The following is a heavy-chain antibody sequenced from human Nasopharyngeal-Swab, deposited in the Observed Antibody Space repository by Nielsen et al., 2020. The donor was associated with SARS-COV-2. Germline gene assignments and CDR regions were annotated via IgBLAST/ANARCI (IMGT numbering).Heavy chain of an antibody. CDR1: GGSISSGGYY. CDR2: IYYSGST. CDR3: ARVDLGSSGYYPLGAFDI. D-gene: IGHD3-22*01. J-gene: IGHJ3*02. Sequence: SETLSLTCTVSGGSISSGGYYWSWIRQHPGKGLEWIGYIYYSGSTYYNPSLKSRVTISVDTSKNQFSLKLSSVTAADTAVYYCARVDLGSSGYYPLGAFDIWGQGTMVTVSS. V-gene: IGHV4-31*03.